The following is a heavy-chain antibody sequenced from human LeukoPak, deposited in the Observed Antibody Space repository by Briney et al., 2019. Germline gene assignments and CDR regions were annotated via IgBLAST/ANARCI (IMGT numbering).Heavy chain of an antibody. CDR3: ARAGPRFGVDY. Sequence: GGSLRLSCAASGFTVSSNYMSWVRQAPGKGLEWVSVIYSGGSTYYADSVKGRFTISRDNSKNTLYLQMNSLSAEDTAVYYCARAGPRFGVDYWGQGTLVTVSS. D-gene: IGHD3-10*01. CDR2: IYSGGST. J-gene: IGHJ4*02. V-gene: IGHV3-66*02. CDR1: GFTVSSNY.